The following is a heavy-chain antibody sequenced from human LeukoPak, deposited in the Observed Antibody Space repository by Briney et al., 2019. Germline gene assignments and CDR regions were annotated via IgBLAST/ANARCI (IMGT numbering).Heavy chain of an antibody. D-gene: IGHD3-3*01. CDR3: AAVSPYYDFWSGYYEADY. Sequence: ASVKGSCKASGYTFTNYYIHWVRQAPGQGLEWMGIINPSGGSTNYAQKFQERVTITRDMSTSTAYMELSSLRSEDTAVYYCAAVSPYYDFWSGYYEADYWGQGTLVTVSS. V-gene: IGHV1-46*01. CDR1: GYTFTNYY. CDR2: INPSGGST. J-gene: IGHJ4*02.